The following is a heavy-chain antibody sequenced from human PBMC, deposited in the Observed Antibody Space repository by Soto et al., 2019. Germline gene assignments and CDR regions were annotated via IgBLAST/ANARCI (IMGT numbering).Heavy chain of an antibody. CDR2: INPNSGGT. CDR1: GCTFTGYY. Sequence: ASVKVSCKASGCTFTGYYMHWVRQAPGQGLEWMGWINPNSGGTNYAQKFQGWVTMTRDTSISTAYMELSRLRSDDTAVYYCTRSYCSGNSCYSNDAFDIWGQGTMVTVSS. CDR3: TRSYCSGNSCYSNDAFDI. D-gene: IGHD2-15*01. V-gene: IGHV1-2*04. J-gene: IGHJ3*02.